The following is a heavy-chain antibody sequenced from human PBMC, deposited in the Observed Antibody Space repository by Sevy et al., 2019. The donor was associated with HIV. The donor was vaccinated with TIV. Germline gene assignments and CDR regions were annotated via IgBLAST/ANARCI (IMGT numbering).Heavy chain of an antibody. CDR2: IKSKTDGGTT. V-gene: IGHV3-15*01. J-gene: IGHJ4*02. Sequence: GGSLRLSCAASGFTFSNAWMSWVRQAPGKGLEWVGRIKSKTDGGTTDYAAPVKGRFTISRDDSKNTLYLQMNSLKTEDTAIYCTTDSKKRGISALLDYWGQGTLVTVSS. CDR1: GFTFSNAW. D-gene: IGHD7-27*01. CDR3: TTDSKKRGISALLDY.